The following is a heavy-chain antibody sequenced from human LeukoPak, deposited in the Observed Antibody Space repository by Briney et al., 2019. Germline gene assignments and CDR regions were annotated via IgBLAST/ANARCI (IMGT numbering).Heavy chain of an antibody. CDR1: GYSCTSYW. Sequence: GQALKISSKGSGYSCTSYWIGWVRQMPGKCKEWMGIIYPGDSDTRYSPSFQGQVTISADKSISTAYLQWSSLKASDTAMYYCARLGYSSSLPWFDPWGQGTLVTVSS. CDR2: IYPGDSDT. J-gene: IGHJ5*02. V-gene: IGHV5-51*01. CDR3: ARLGYSSSLPWFDP. D-gene: IGHD6-13*01.